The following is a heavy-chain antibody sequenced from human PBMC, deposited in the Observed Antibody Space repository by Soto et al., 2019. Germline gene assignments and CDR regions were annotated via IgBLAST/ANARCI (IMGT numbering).Heavy chain of an antibody. CDR3: AIMMIARGAFDF. CDR1: GFAFSSYA. CDR2: ISPQGGST. J-gene: IGHJ4*02. D-gene: IGHD2-21*01. V-gene: IGHV3-64D*06. Sequence: GALRLSCSASGFAFSSYAMHWVRQTPGKGLEYVSAISPQGGSTYYADSVKGRFTISRDDSKNTVYLQMSSLRPDDTAVYYCAIMMIARGAFDFWGQGTLVTVSS.